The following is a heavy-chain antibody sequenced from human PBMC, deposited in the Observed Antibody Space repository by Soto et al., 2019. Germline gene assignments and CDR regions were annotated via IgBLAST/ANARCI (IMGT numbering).Heavy chain of an antibody. CDR3: ARDPTYYDILTGYFPFDY. CDR2: INSDGSST. D-gene: IGHD3-9*01. CDR1: GFTFSSYW. V-gene: IGHV3-74*01. J-gene: IGHJ4*02. Sequence: GGSLRLSCAASGFTFSSYWMHWVRQAPGKGLVWVSRINSDGSSTSYADSVKGRFTISRDNAKNTLYLQMNSLRAEDTAVYYCARDPTYYDILTGYFPFDYWGQGTLVTVSS.